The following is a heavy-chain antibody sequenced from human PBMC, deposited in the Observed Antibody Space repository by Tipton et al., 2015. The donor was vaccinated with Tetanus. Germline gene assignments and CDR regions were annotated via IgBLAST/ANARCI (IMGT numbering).Heavy chain of an antibody. CDR3: ARHSSLKALNY. V-gene: IGHV4-59*08. Sequence: TLSLTCSVSGGSISYYYWSRIRQSPGKGLEWIGHIYYNGSTKYNPSLKSRVTISVDTSKNQFSLELSSVTAADTAVYYCARHSSLKALNYWGQGTLVTASS. J-gene: IGHJ4*02. D-gene: IGHD3-9*01. CDR2: IYYNGST. CDR1: GGSISYYY.